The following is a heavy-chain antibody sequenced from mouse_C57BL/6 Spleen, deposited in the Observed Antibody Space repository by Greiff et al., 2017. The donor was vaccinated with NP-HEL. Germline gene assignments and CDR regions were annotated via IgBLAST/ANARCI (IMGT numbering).Heavy chain of an antibody. V-gene: IGHV3-1*01. Sequence: VQLKESGPGMVKPSQSLSLTCTVTGYSITSGYDWHWIRHFPGNKLEWMGYISYDGSNNYNPSLKNRISITRDPSKNQFFLKLTSVTTEDTATYYCARGEDDYDAPYYFDYWGQGTTLTVSS. CDR3: ARGEDDYDAPYYFDY. CDR2: ISYDGSN. D-gene: IGHD2-4*01. J-gene: IGHJ2*01. CDR1: GYSITSGYD.